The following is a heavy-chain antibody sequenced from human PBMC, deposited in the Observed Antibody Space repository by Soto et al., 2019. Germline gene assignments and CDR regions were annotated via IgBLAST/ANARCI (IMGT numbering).Heavy chain of an antibody. CDR2: IVTAGDT. V-gene: IGHV3-13*01. J-gene: IGHJ2*01. CDR3: ASFFFQAEDGIRDSVPVSAFLLNRSSDL. Sequence: KGLEWVSAIVTAGDTYYPGSVKGRFTISRENAKNSLYLQMSSLRVGDTAVYYCASFFFQAEDGIRDSVPVSAFLLNRSSDL. D-gene: IGHD3-9*01.